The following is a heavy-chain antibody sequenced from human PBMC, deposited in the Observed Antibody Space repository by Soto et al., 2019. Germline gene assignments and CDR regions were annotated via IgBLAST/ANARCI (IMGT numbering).Heavy chain of an antibody. D-gene: IGHD3-22*01. CDR3: AGDSSGYGRFDY. CDR2: IYYSGST. J-gene: IGHJ4*02. Sequence: SETLSLTCTVSGGSISSGDCFWSWIRQHPGKGLEWIGYIYYSGSTYYNPSLKSRVTISLDTSKNQFSLKLSSVTAADTAVYYCAGDSSGYGRFDYWGQGTLVTVSS. CDR1: GGSISSGDCF. V-gene: IGHV4-31*03.